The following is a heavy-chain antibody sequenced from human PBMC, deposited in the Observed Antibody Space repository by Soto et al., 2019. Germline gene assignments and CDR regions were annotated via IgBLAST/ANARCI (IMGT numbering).Heavy chain of an antibody. D-gene: IGHD2-15*01. CDR2: IDWADDK. CDR1: GFSLNTGGIC. CDR3: ARSLSVAASSGFDF. J-gene: IGHJ4*02. Sequence: SGPTLVNPTETLTLTCTFSGFSLNTGGICVSWIRQPPGKALEWLGLIDWADDKDYRTSLKTRLTISKDSSKNQVVLTMTNMDPVDTATYYCARSLSVAASSGFDFWGQGILVTVSA. V-gene: IGHV2-70*13.